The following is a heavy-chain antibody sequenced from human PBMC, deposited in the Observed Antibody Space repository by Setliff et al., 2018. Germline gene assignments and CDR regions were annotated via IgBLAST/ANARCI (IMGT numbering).Heavy chain of an antibody. D-gene: IGHD4-4*01. CDR1: GYTSSSYA. J-gene: IGHJ3*02. CDR2: IDLNSTYI. Sequence: GGSLRLSCAASGYTSSSYAMTWVRQAPGKGLEWVASIDLNSTYIFYADSVKGRFTVSRDNAKNALYLHMTSLRAEDTALYYCTRPLIEMTTMGAFDIWGQGTMVTVSS. V-gene: IGHV3-21*01. CDR3: TRPLIEMTTMGAFDI.